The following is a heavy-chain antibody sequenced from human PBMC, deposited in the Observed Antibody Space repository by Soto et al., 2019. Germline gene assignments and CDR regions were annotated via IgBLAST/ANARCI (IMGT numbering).Heavy chain of an antibody. Sequence: QVQLRESGPGLVKPSETLSLTCTISGGSISTYYWSWIRQPPGKGLEWIAYIYYSGSTNYNPSLQSRATSSVDTSRNRFSLRLASVTAADSAMYYCARGGAVLDGYFLDFDFCGQGTLVAVSS. CDR3: ARGGAVLDGYFLDFDF. J-gene: IGHJ4*02. D-gene: IGHD5-12*01. CDR1: GGSISTYY. CDR2: IYYSGST. V-gene: IGHV4-59*13.